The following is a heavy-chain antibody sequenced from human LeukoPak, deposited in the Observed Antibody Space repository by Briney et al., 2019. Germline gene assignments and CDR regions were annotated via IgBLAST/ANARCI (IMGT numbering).Heavy chain of an antibody. CDR2: INHSGST. CDR3: ARGYCSGGSCYSRYYYYYMDV. Sequence: SETLSLTCAVYGGSFSGYYWSWLRQPPGKGLEWIGEINHSGSTNYNPSLKSRVTISVDTSKNQFSLKLSSVTAADTAVYYCARGYCSGGSCYSRYYYYYMDVWGKGTTVTVSS. J-gene: IGHJ6*03. D-gene: IGHD2-15*01. V-gene: IGHV4-34*01. CDR1: GGSFSGYY.